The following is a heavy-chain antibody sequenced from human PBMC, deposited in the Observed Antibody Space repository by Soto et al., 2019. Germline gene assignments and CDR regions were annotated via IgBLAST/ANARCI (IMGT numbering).Heavy chain of an antibody. J-gene: IGHJ3*02. V-gene: IGHV3-23*01. D-gene: IGHD6-19*01. CDR1: GFTFSNYA. Sequence: EVQLWESGGGLVQPGGTLRLSCAASGFTFSNYAMNWVRQAPGKGLEWVSVISHNGASTYSADSVKGRFTTSRDNSKNALYLQMHSLRAEDTAVYYCAKGKYSSGWYGRADVFDIWGQGTVVTVSS. CDR3: AKGKYSSGWYGRADVFDI. CDR2: ISHNGAST.